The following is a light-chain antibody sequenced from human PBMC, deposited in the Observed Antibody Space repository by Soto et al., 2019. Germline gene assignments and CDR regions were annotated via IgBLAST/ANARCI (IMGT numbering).Light chain of an antibody. Sequence: QSVLTQPPSASGSPGQSVTISCTGTSSDVGGYNYVSWYQQHPGKAPKLIISEVSKRPSGVPDRFSGSKSGDTASLTISGLQSEDEAEYYCCSYAGTHTFVIFGAGTKLTVL. CDR3: CSYAGTHTFVI. CDR2: EVS. J-gene: IGLJ2*01. V-gene: IGLV2-8*01. CDR1: SSDVGGYNY.